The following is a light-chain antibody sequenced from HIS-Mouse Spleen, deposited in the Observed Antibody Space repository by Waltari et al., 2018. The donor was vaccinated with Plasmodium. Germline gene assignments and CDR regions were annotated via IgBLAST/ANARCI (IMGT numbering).Light chain of an antibody. CDR1: ALPTKY. V-gene: IGLV3-10*01. CDR3: YSTDSSGNHRV. J-gene: IGLJ3*02. Sequence: SYELTQPPSVSVSPGQTARITCSGDALPTKYAYGYQQKSGQAPVLVMYEDSKRPSGIPERVSGSSSGTMATLTISGAQVEDEAEYYCYSTDSSGNHRVFGGGTKLTVL. CDR2: EDS.